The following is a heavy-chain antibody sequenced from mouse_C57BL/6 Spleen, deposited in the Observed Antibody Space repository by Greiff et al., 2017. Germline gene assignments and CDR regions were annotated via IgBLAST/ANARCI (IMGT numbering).Heavy chain of an antibody. D-gene: IGHD2-2*01. Sequence: QVHVKQSGAELARPGASVTLSCTASGYTFTSYGISWVRQRTGQGLEWIGEIYPRSGNTYYNEKFKGKATLTADKSSSTAYMELRSLTSEDSAVYFCARWLPSYAMDYWGQGTSVTVSS. J-gene: IGHJ4*01. CDR1: GYTFTSYG. CDR2: IYPRSGNT. V-gene: IGHV1-81*01. CDR3: ARWLPSYAMDY.